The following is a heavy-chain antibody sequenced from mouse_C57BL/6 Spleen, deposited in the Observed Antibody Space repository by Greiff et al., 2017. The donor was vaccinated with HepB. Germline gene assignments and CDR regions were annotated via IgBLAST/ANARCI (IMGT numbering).Heavy chain of an antibody. D-gene: IGHD2-4*01. CDR2: IDPETGGP. V-gene: IGHV1-15*01. J-gene: IGHJ4*01. CDR3: TTYYDHYYAMDY. Sequence: QVQLQQSGAELVRPGASVTLSCKASGYTFTDYEMHWVKQTPVHGLEWIGAIDPETGGPAYNQKFKGKAILTADKSSSTAYMELRSLTSEDSAVYYCTTYYDHYYAMDYWGQGTSVTVSS. CDR1: GYTFTDYE.